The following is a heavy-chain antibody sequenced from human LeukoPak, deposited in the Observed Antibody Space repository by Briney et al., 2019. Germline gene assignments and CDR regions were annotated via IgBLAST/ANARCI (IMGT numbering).Heavy chain of an antibody. V-gene: IGHV4-38-2*01. J-gene: IGHJ4*02. CDR1: GYSISSRYY. D-gene: IGHD2-2*01. Sequence: PSETLSLTCAVSGYSISSRYYWGWIRQPPGKGLEWIGSIYHSGSTYYNPSLKSRVTISVDTSKNQFSLKLSSVTAADTAVYYCARHRYCSSTSCQGSDYWGQGTLVTVSS. CDR2: IYHSGST. CDR3: ARHRYCSSTSCQGSDY.